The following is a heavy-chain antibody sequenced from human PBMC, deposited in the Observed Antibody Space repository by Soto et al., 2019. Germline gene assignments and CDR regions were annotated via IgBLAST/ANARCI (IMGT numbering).Heavy chain of an antibody. V-gene: IGHV4-61*01. Sequence: PSETLSLTCTVSGGSVSSGSYYWTWIRQSPGKGLEWMGYIISSGSTDYNPPLKSRVTISVDSSKNEFSLKLRSVTAADTAVYYCARQRIAAAHYYFDYWGQGMLVTVSS. CDR2: IISSGST. CDR3: ARQRIAAAHYYFDY. CDR1: GGSVSSGSYY. D-gene: IGHD6-13*01. J-gene: IGHJ4*02.